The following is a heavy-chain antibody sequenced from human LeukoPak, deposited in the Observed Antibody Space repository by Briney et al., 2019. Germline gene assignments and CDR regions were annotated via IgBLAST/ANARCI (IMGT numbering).Heavy chain of an antibody. J-gene: IGHJ4*02. V-gene: IGHV6-1*01. CDR1: GDSVSSNSAA. CDR2: TYYRSKWYH. Sequence: SQTLSLTCAISGDSVSSNSAAWNWIRQSPSRGLEWLGRTYYRSKWYHDYAVSVKSRITTNPDTSKNQFSLQLNSVTPEDTAVYYCARGNLLRYFDWLYPPFFDYWGQGTLVTVSS. D-gene: IGHD3-9*01. CDR3: ARGNLLRYFDWLYPPFFDY.